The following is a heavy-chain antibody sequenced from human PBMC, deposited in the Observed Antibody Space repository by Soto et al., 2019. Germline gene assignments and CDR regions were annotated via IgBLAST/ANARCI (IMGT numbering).Heavy chain of an antibody. Sequence: QVQLVQSGAEVKKPGASVKVSCKASGYTFTDYFIHWVRQAPGQGFEWMGWINPKSRGTTYAQKFQGRVTMTRDTSTTTAYMELRGLRSDDTAIYYCARVTLRAGNWFAPWGQGTLVTVSS. V-gene: IGHV1-2*02. J-gene: IGHJ5*02. CDR2: INPKSRGT. CDR3: ARVTLRAGNWFAP. CDR1: GYTFTDYF.